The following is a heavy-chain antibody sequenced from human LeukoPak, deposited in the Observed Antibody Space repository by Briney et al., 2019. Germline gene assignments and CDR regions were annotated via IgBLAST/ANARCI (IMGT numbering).Heavy chain of an antibody. CDR3: ARRPGYGPFDAFDI. D-gene: IGHD5-18*01. J-gene: IGHJ3*02. CDR1: GFTFSSYS. CDR2: ISSSSYI. V-gene: IGHV3-21*01. Sequence: RGSLRLSCAASGFTFSSYSMNWVRQAPGKGLEWVSSISSSSYIYYADSVKGRFTISRDNAKNSLYLQMNSLRAEDTAVYYCARRPGYGPFDAFDIWGQGTMVAVSS.